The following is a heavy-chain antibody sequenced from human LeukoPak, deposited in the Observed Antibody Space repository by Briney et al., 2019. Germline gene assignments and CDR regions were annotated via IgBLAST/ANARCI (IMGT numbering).Heavy chain of an antibody. CDR2: IYYSGST. D-gene: IGHD2-2*01. V-gene: IGHV4-59*01. CDR3: ARDCSSTSCYFHRDWYSDL. Sequence: SETLSLTCTVSGGSISSYYWSWIRQPPGKGLEWIGYIYYSGSTNYNPSLKSRVTISVDTSKNQFSLKLSSVTAADTAVYYCARDCSSTSCYFHRDWYSDLWGRGTLVTVSS. CDR1: GGSISSYY. J-gene: IGHJ2*01.